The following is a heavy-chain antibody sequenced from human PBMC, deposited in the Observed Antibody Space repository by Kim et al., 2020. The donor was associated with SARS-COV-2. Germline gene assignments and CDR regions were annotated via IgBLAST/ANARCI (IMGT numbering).Heavy chain of an antibody. J-gene: IGHJ4*02. V-gene: IGHV4-30-2*01. CDR2: IYHSGST. Sequence: SETLSLTCAVSGGSISSGGYSWSWIRQPPGKGLEWIVYIYHSGSTYYNPSLKSRVTISVDRSKNQFSLKLSSVTAADTAVYYCARQVVPAPYFDYWGQGTLVTVSS. CDR3: ARQVVPAPYFDY. CDR1: GGSISSGGYS. D-gene: IGHD2-2*01.